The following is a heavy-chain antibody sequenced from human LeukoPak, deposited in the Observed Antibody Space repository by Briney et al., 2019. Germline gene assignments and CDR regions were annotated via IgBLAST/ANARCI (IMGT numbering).Heavy chain of an antibody. D-gene: IGHD1-26*01. Sequence: GGSLRLSCAASGFTFSNYWMGWVRQAPGKGLEWVANIKLDGSEKYYVDSVKGRFTISRDNAKNSLYLQMNSLRAEDTAVYYCARATKTYAFDIWGQGTMVTVSS. J-gene: IGHJ3*02. CDR1: GFTFSNYW. V-gene: IGHV3-7*01. CDR2: IKLDGSEK. CDR3: ARATKTYAFDI.